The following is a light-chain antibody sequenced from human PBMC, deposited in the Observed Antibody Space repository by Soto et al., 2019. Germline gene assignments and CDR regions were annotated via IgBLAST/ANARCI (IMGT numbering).Light chain of an antibody. CDR2: DAS. Sequence: DVQMTQSPSTLSASVGDRVTITCRASQSISGWLAWYQQRPGKAPKLLIYDASSLESGVPSRFSGSGSGTEFTLTINSLQPDDFATYYCQQYNSFSPTFGQGTKV. J-gene: IGKJ1*01. V-gene: IGKV1-5*01. CDR3: QQYNSFSPT. CDR1: QSISGW.